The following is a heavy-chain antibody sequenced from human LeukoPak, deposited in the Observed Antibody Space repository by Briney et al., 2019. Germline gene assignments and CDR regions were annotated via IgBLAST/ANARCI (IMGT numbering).Heavy chain of an antibody. D-gene: IGHD2-2*01. Sequence: GGSLRLSCAASGVSFSIYCMYWVRQAPGKGLEWVGVIWYDGSNKYYAYSVRGRFTISRDNFKNTLYMQMNSLRAEDTAVYHCARDADEYCSSTTCRGGSFDSWGQGTMVTVSS. CDR1: GVSFSIYC. J-gene: IGHJ3*02. V-gene: IGHV3-33*01. CDR2: IWYDGSNK. CDR3: ARDADEYCSSTTCRGGSFDS.